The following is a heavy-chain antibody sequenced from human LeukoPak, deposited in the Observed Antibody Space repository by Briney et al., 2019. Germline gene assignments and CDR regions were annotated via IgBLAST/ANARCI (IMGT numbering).Heavy chain of an antibody. D-gene: IGHD3-10*01. Sequence: PSETLSLTCTVSGDSITNNYWSWIRQPPGMGLEWIGEINHSGSTNYNPSLKSRVTISVDTSKNQFSLKLSSVTAADTAVYYCARRRRPKVLLWFGDPEDAFDIWGQGTMVTVSS. CDR3: ARRRRPKVLLWFGDPEDAFDI. CDR1: GDSITNNY. V-gene: IGHV4-34*01. J-gene: IGHJ3*02. CDR2: INHSGST.